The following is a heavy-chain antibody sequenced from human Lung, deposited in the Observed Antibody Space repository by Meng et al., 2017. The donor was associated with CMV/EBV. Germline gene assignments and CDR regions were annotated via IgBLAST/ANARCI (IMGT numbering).Heavy chain of an antibody. Sequence: GSXRLXCAVYGGSFSGYYWSWIRQPPGKGLEWIGEINHSGSTNYNPSLKSRVTISVDTSKNQFSLKLSSVTAADTAVYYCARRRTIFGVVIDYGMDVWGQGTTVTVSS. CDR2: INHSGST. J-gene: IGHJ6*02. V-gene: IGHV4-34*01. CDR3: ARRRTIFGVVIDYGMDV. CDR1: GGSFSGYY. D-gene: IGHD3-3*01.